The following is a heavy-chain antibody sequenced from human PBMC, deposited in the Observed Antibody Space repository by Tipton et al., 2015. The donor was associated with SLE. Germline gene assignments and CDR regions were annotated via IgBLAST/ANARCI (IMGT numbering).Heavy chain of an antibody. V-gene: IGHV3-21*01. CDR2: ISSSSSYI. Sequence: SLRLSCAASGFTFSSYWMHWVRQAPGKGLVWVSSISSSSSYIYYADSVKGRFTISRDNAKNSLYLQMNSLRAEDTAVYYCARSYSSWHFYYFDYWGQGTLVTVSS. CDR3: ARSYSSWHFYYFDY. CDR1: GFTFSSYW. D-gene: IGHD6-13*01. J-gene: IGHJ4*02.